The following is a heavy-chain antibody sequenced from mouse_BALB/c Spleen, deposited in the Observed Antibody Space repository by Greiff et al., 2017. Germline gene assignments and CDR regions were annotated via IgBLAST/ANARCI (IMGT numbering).Heavy chain of an antibody. V-gene: IGHV5-12-2*01. CDR1: GFTFSSYT. J-gene: IGHJ4*01. Sequence: EVNVVESGGGLVQPGGSLKLSCAASGFTFSSYTMSWVRQTPEKRLEWVAYISNGGGSTYYPDTVKGRFTISRDNAKNTLYLQMSSLKSEDTAMYYCASTMITTYGSYAMDYWGQGTSVTVSS. D-gene: IGHD2-4*01. CDR2: ISNGGGST. CDR3: ASTMITTYGSYAMDY.